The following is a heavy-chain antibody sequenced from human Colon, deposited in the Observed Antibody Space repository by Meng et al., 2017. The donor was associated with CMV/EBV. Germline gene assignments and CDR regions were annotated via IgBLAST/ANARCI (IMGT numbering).Heavy chain of an antibody. Sequence: SLDVSFTASSFTFVPSSLPFLPPSPVPLLQSLLVLPPLANSVQYAQKLQGRVILTRDTSTSTVYMELSSLRSEDTAVYYCARDTSVHDVSWWIDPWGQGTLVTVSS. J-gene: IGHJ5*02. D-gene: IGHD5/OR15-5a*01. CDR3: ARDTSVHDVSWWIDP. V-gene: IGHV1-46*01. CDR1: SFTFVPSS. CDR2: LPPLANSV.